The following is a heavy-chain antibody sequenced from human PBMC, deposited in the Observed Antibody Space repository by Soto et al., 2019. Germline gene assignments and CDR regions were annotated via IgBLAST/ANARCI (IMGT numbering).Heavy chain of an antibody. CDR3: AKDGGRRDGYNYSY. J-gene: IGHJ4*02. CDR2: ISYDGSNK. CDR1: GFTFSSYG. V-gene: IGHV3-30*18. D-gene: IGHD5-12*01. Sequence: QVQLVESGGGVVQPGRSLRLSCAASGFTFSSYGMHWVRQAPGKGLEWVAVISYDGSNKYYADSVKGRFTISRDNSKNTLYLQMNSLRAEDTAVYYCAKDGGRRDGYNYSYWGQGTLVTVSS.